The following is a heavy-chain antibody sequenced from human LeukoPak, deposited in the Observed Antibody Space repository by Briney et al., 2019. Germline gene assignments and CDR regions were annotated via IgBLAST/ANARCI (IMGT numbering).Heavy chain of an antibody. Sequence: SVKVSCKASGGTFSSYAISWVRQAPGQGLEWVGGIIPIFGTANYAQKFQGRVTITADESTSTAYMELSSLRSEDTAVYYCARAGDTAMADDYWGQGTLVTVSS. CDR1: GGTFSSYA. D-gene: IGHD5-18*01. CDR3: ARAGDTAMADDY. V-gene: IGHV1-69*01. J-gene: IGHJ4*02. CDR2: IIPIFGTA.